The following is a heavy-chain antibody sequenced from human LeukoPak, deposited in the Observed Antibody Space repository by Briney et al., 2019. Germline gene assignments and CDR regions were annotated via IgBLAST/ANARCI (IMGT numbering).Heavy chain of an antibody. CDR3: ARDILTDSDY. J-gene: IGHJ4*02. CDR2: IYSGGST. D-gene: IGHD3-9*01. Sequence: GGSLRLSCAASGFTVSSNYMSWVRQAPGKGLEWVSVIYSGGSTYYADSVKGRFTISRDNSKNTLYPQMNSLRAEDTAVYYCARDILTDSDYWGQGTLVTVSS. V-gene: IGHV3-53*01. CDR1: GFTVSSNY.